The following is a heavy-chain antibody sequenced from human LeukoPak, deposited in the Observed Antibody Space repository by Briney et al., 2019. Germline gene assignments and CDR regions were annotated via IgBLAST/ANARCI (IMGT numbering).Heavy chain of an antibody. V-gene: IGHV4-39*07. CDR3: VEMATMDY. D-gene: IGHD5-24*01. J-gene: IGHJ4*02. Sequence: SETLSLTCTVSGGSISSSSYYWGWFRQPPGKGLEWIGSLSYTGSSYYNPSLKSRVTISVDTSKDQFSLKVNSVTAADTAVYYCVEMATMDYWGQGTLVTVSS. CDR2: LSYTGSS. CDR1: GGSISSSSYY.